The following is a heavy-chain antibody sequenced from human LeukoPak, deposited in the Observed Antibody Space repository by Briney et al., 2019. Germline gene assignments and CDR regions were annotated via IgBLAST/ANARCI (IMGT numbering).Heavy chain of an antibody. D-gene: IGHD5-24*01. Sequence: SSETLSLTCTVSGGSVSSGSYYWSWIRQPPGKGLEWIGYIYYSGSTNYNPSLKSRVTISVDTSKNQFSLKLSSVTAADTAVYYCARRRDGYLDYWGQGTLVTVSS. J-gene: IGHJ4*01. CDR3: ARRRDGYLDY. CDR2: IYYSGST. V-gene: IGHV4-61*01. CDR1: GGSVSSGSYY.